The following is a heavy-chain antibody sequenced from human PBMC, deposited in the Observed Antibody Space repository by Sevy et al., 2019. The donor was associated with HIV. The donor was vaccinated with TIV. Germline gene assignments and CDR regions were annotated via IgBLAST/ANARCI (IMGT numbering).Heavy chain of an antibody. CDR2: ISYDGSNK. CDR1: GFTFSSYG. J-gene: IGHJ6*02. V-gene: IGHV3-30*18. CDR3: AKDKNRYSSSWYRRTDYYYGMDV. Sequence: GGSLRLSCAASGFTFSSYGMHWVRQAPGKGLEWVAVISYDGSNKYYADSVKGRFTLSRDNSKNTLYLQMNSLRAEDTAVYYCAKDKNRYSSSWYRRTDYYYGMDVWGQGTTVTVSS. D-gene: IGHD6-13*01.